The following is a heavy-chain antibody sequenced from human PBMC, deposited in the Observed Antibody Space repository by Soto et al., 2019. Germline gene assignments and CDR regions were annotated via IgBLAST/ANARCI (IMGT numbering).Heavy chain of an antibody. CDR3: ARDRLRYNWNDFPYYYYGMDV. V-gene: IGHV3-30-3*01. J-gene: IGHJ6*02. CDR1: GFTFSSYA. CDR2: ISYDGSNK. D-gene: IGHD1-1*01. Sequence: QVQLVESGGGVVQPGRSLRLSCAASGFTFSSYAMHWVRQAPGKGLAWVAVISYDGSNKYYADSVKGRFTISRENSKNTLYLQMNSLRAEDTAVYYCARDRLRYNWNDFPYYYYGMDVWGQGTTVTVSS.